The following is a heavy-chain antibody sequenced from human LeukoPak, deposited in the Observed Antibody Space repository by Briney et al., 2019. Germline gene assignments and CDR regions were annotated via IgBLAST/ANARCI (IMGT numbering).Heavy chain of an antibody. CDR2: INSDGSST. CDR3: ARDRRLLWFGDEAFDI. CDR1: GFTFSSYW. V-gene: IGHV3-74*01. Sequence: GGSLRLSCAASGFTFSSYWMHWVRQAPGKGLAWVSRINSDGSSTSYADSVKGRFTISRDNAKNTLYLQMNSLRAEDTAVYYCARDRRLLWFGDEAFDIWGQGTMVTVSS. J-gene: IGHJ3*02. D-gene: IGHD3-10*01.